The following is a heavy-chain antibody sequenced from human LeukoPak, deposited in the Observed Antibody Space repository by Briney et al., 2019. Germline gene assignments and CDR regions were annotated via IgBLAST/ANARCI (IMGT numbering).Heavy chain of an antibody. CDR2: ISSSSSTI. J-gene: IGHJ4*02. V-gene: IGHV3-48*04. CDR3: ARDPGLDY. Sequence: GGSLRLSCAASGFTFSSYSMNWVRRAPGKGLEWVSYISSSSSTIYYADSVKGRFTISRDNAKNSLYLQMNSLRAEDTAVYYCARDPGLDYWGQGTLVTVSS. CDR1: GFTFSSYS.